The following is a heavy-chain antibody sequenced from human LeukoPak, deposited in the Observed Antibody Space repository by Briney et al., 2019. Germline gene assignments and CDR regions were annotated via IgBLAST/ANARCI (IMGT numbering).Heavy chain of an antibody. CDR2: IFYSGGT. Sequence: SETQSLTCTVSGGSINTPNYYWGWIRQTPGKGLEWIGNIFYSGGTYYSPSLTSRVTISLDTSRNQFSLKLSSVTAADTAVYYCAREERLLWFGELLPNYFDYWGQGTLVTVSS. V-gene: IGHV4-39*07. D-gene: IGHD3-10*01. CDR1: GGSINTPNYY. J-gene: IGHJ4*02. CDR3: AREERLLWFGELLPNYFDY.